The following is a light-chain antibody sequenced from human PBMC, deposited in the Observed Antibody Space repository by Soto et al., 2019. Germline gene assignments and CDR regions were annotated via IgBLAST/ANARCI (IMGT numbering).Light chain of an antibody. CDR2: EVT. Sequence: QSVLTQPASVSGSPGQSITISCTGTDSDVGGYNYVSWYQQHPGKAPKLMISEVTNRPSGVSNRFSGSKSGNTASLTISGLQAADEADYYCTSYSSSNTHVLFGGGTKVTVL. J-gene: IGLJ2*01. CDR1: DSDVGGYNY. CDR3: TSYSSSNTHVL. V-gene: IGLV2-14*01.